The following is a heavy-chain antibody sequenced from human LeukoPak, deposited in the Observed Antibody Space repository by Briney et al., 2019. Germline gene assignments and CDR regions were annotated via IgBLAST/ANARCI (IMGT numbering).Heavy chain of an antibody. Sequence: PSETLSLTCTVSGGSISSSSYYWGWIRQPPGKGLEWIGSIYYSGSTYYNPSLKSRVTISVDTSKNQFSLKLSSVTAADTAVYYCARSGPLHYSSYYYCYMDVWGKGTTVTVSS. CDR2: IYYSGST. CDR3: ARSGPLHYSSYYYCYMDV. J-gene: IGHJ6*03. D-gene: IGHD2-21*01. V-gene: IGHV4-39*07. CDR1: GGSISSSSYY.